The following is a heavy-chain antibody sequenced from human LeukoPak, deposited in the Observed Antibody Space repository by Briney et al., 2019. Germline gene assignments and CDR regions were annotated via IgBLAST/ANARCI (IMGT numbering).Heavy chain of an antibody. CDR1: GFTFSSYH. CDR3: AREAGSGGYGMDV. CDR2: ISYDESYT. D-gene: IGHD3-10*01. Sequence: SGRSLRLSCAASGFTFSSYHMHWVRQAPGKGLEWVAIISYDESYTDYADSVKGRFTISRDNSKNTLYLQMNSLRAGDTAVYYCAREAGSGGYGMDVWGQGTTVTVSS. V-gene: IGHV3-30*04. J-gene: IGHJ6*02.